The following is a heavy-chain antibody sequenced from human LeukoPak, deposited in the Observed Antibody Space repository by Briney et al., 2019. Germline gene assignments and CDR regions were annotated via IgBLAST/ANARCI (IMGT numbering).Heavy chain of an antibody. V-gene: IGHV3-23*01. CDR2: ISGSGGST. D-gene: IGHD1-1*01. J-gene: IGHJ4*02. Sequence: PGGSLRLSCAASGFTFSSYGMGWVRQAPGKGLEWVSVISGSGGSTNYADSVKGRFTISRDNSKNTVYLQMNSLRVEDTAIYYCARGQEFDDGVFDSWGQGTLVIVSS. CDR1: GFTFSSYG. CDR3: ARGQEFDDGVFDS.